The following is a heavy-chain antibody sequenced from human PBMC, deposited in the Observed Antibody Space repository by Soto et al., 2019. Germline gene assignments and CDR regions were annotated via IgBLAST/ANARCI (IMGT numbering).Heavy chain of an antibody. J-gene: IGHJ4*02. CDR2: VLPVFGTP. V-gene: IGHV1-69*01. D-gene: IGHD3-22*01. CDR3: ARASMSGEFISYFFDY. CDR1: GGTFSTYA. Sequence: QVQLVQSGAEVKKPGSSVKVSCKASGGTFSTYAFIWVRQAPGQGLAWMGGVLPVFGTPNYAQNFQGRVTIAADESTSTAYMELSILRSEDTAIYYCARASMSGEFISYFFDYWGQGTLVTVSS.